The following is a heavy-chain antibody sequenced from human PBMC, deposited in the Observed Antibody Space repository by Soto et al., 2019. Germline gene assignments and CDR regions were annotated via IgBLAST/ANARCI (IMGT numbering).Heavy chain of an antibody. V-gene: IGHV1-18*01. CDR1: GYTFTSYG. D-gene: IGHD3-3*01. Sequence: AAGKVSCKASGYTFTSYGISWVRQAPGQGLEWMGWISAYNGNTNYAQKLQGRVTMTTDTSTSTAYMELRSLRSDDTAVYYCARETRVVILPPYFEDWGPGTRVTVSS. CDR2: ISAYNGNT. J-gene: IGHJ4*02. CDR3: ARETRVVILPPYFED.